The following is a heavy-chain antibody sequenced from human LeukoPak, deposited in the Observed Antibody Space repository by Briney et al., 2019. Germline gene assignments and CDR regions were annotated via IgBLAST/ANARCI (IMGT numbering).Heavy chain of an antibody. CDR1: GGTFSSYA. CDR2: MIPIFRTA. CDR3: ADERGCSSTSCYTDDNWFDP. Sequence: SVKVSCKASGGTFSSYAISWVRQAPGQGLEWMGGMIPIFRTANYAQKFQGRVTITADESTSTAYMELSSLRSEDTAVYYCADERGCSSTSCYTDDNWFDPWGQGTLVTVSS. V-gene: IGHV1-69*13. J-gene: IGHJ5*02. D-gene: IGHD2-2*02.